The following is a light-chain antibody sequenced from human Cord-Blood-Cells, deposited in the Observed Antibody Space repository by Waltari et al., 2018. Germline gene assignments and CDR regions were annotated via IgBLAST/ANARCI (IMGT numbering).Light chain of an antibody. CDR2: GAS. J-gene: IGKJ2*01. V-gene: IGKV3-15*01. Sequence: EIVMTQSPATLSVSPGERATLSCRASQRVSSNLAWYHQKPGQAPRLLIYGASTRATGIPARFSGSGSGTEFTLTISSLQSEDVAVYYCQQYNNWPPYAFGQGTTLEIK. CDR1: QRVSSN. CDR3: QQYNNWPPYA.